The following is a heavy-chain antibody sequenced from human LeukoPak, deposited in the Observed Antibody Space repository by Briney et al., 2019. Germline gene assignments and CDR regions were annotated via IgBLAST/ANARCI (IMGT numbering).Heavy chain of an antibody. V-gene: IGHV5-51*01. CDR1: GYRFTNYR. CDR2: IYPGDSET. D-gene: IGHD3-22*01. Sequence: GESLQISCRGSGYRFTNYRIAWVRQLPGKGLEWMGIIYPGDSETTYSPSFQGQVTISVDKSINTAYLQWSSLRTSDTAMYYCARLDEDFYYDGSGFYFWGQGTLVTVSS. CDR3: ARLDEDFYYDGSGFYF. J-gene: IGHJ1*01.